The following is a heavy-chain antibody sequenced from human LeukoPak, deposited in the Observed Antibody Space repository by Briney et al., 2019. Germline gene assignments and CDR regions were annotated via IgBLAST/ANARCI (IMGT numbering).Heavy chain of an antibody. CDR1: GYNFSTYG. J-gene: IGHJ4*02. V-gene: IGHV1-18*01. Sequence: ASVKVSCKASGYNFSTYGISWVRQAPGQGLEWMGWISAYNGDTNYAQKVQGRLTMTTDTSTSTAYMELRSLRSDDSAVYYCARAMVGATRYHDYWGQGTLVTVSS. CDR3: ARAMVGATRYHDY. CDR2: ISAYNGDT. D-gene: IGHD1-26*01.